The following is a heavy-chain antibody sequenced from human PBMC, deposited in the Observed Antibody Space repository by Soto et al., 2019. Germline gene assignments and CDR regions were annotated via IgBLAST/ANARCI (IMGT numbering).Heavy chain of an antibody. Sequence: ASVKVSCKASGYTFTSYAMHWVRQAPGQRLEWMGWINAGNGNTKYSQKFQGRVTITRDTSTSTAYMELSSLRSEDTAVYYCAKAIVGDQDAFDIWGQGTMVTVSS. D-gene: IGHD1-26*01. CDR2: INAGNGNT. CDR1: GYTFTSYA. V-gene: IGHV1-3*01. CDR3: AKAIVGDQDAFDI. J-gene: IGHJ3*02.